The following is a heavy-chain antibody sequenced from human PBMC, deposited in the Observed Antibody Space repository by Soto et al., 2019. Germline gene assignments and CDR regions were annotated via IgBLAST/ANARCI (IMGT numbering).Heavy chain of an antibody. CDR1: GYSFTSYW. Sequence: GESLKISCKGSGYSFTSYWISWVRQMPGKGLEWMGRIDPSDSYTNYSPSFQGRVTISADKSISTAYLQWSSLKASDTAMYYCAGIKGGSGSPSAYYYGMDVWGQGATVTVSS. V-gene: IGHV5-10-1*01. J-gene: IGHJ6*02. D-gene: IGHD1-26*01. CDR3: AGIKGGSGSPSAYYYGMDV. CDR2: IDPSDSYT.